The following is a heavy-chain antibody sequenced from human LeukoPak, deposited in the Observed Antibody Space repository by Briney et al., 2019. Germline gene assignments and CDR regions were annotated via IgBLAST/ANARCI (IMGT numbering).Heavy chain of an antibody. CDR3: ARDPFGALSPAAAGTSHFDY. Sequence: ASVKVSCKASGYTFTSYGISWVRQAPGQGLEWMGWISAYNGNTNYAQKLQGRVTMTTDTSTSTAYMELRSLRSDDTAAYYCARDPFGALSPAAAGTSHFDYWGQGTLVTVSS. CDR2: ISAYNGNT. J-gene: IGHJ4*02. V-gene: IGHV1-18*01. D-gene: IGHD6-13*01. CDR1: GYTFTSYG.